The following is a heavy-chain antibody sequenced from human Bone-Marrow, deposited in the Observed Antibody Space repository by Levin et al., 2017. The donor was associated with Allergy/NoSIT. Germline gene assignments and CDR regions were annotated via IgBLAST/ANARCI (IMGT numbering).Heavy chain of an antibody. CDR2: IKPNSGGT. J-gene: IGHJ4*02. Sequence: GESLKISCKASGYTFTGYYMHWVRQAPGQGLEWLGRIKPNSGGTNYAQNFQGRVTMTRDTSISTAYMELSRLKSDDTAVYYCARDSYYYGSGSSYEDLEYWGQGTLVTVSS. V-gene: IGHV1-2*06. CDR3: ARDSYYYGSGSSYEDLEY. CDR1: GYTFTGYY. D-gene: IGHD3-10*01.